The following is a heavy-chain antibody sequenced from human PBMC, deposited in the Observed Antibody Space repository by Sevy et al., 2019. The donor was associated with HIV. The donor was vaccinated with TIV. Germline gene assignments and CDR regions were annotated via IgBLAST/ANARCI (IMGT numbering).Heavy chain of an antibody. D-gene: IGHD3-22*01. CDR3: ARGNSGSFDY. V-gene: IGHV3-7*04. CDR1: GFSFSSYW. J-gene: IGHJ4*02. CDR2: IKQDESEK. Sequence: GGSLRLSCAASGFSFSSYWMHWVRQAPGKGLEWVANIKQDESEKNYVAPVKGRFTISRDNAKNSVYLLMNSVRPEDTAIYYCARGNSGSFDYWGQGTLVTVSS.